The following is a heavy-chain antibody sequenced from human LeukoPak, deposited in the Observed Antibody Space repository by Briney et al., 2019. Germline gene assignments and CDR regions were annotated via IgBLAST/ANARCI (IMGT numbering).Heavy chain of an antibody. CDR3: ARISYRRFDY. Sequence: PSETLSLTCTVSGASISSGDYHWAWIRQPPGKGLEWIGSFSSSGSTYYNPSLKSRVTISADTSKNQFSLRLSSVTAADTAVHYCARISYRRFDYWGQGNLVTVSS. CDR1: GASISSGDYH. CDR2: FSSSGST. V-gene: IGHV4-39*01. J-gene: IGHJ4*02. D-gene: IGHD4-11*01.